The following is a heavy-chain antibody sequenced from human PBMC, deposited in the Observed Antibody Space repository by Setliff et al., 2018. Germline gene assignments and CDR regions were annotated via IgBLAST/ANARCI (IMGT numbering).Heavy chain of an antibody. V-gene: IGHV3-30*02. CDR1: GFTFSDYG. D-gene: IGHD5-12*01. CDR3: AQDTMATLWS. J-gene: IGHJ5*02. Sequence: GGSLRLSCAASGFTFSDYGMHWVRQAPGKGLEWVAFIHYAGRETYFADSVKGRFTISRDNSKNTLYLQMNTLRAEDTAVYFCAQDTMATLWSWGQGTLVTVSS. CDR2: IHYAGRET.